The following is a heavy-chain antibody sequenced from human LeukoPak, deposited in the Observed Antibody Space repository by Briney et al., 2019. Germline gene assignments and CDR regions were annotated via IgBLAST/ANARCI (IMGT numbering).Heavy chain of an antibody. Sequence: PGGSLRLYCAASGFTFNSYWMSWVREAPGKGMEWVANIKQDGSEKYYVDSVKGRFTISRDNAKNSLYLQMNSLRAEDTAVYYCARELWFGEPSGNYGMDVWGKGTTVTVSS. J-gene: IGHJ6*04. CDR3: ARELWFGEPSGNYGMDV. V-gene: IGHV3-7*03. CDR1: GFTFNSYW. CDR2: IKQDGSEK. D-gene: IGHD3-10*01.